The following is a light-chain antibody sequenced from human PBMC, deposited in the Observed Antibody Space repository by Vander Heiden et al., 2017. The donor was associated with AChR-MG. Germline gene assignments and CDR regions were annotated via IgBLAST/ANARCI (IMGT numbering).Light chain of an antibody. CDR1: SGSIASNH. V-gene: IGLV6-57*04. Sequence: NFMLTPPHSVSESPAQTVTITCTRSSGSIASNHVQWYQQRPGSAPTTMIYEDNRRPSGVPDRFSGSIDSASNSASLTSSGLKTEDEADYYCQSDDSSNVVFGGGTKLTVL. CDR2: EDN. J-gene: IGLJ2*01. CDR3: QSDDSSNVV.